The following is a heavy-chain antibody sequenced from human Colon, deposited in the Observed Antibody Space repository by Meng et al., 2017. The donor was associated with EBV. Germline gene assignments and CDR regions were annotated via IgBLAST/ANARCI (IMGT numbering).Heavy chain of an antibody. CDR1: GGSISSSSYS. J-gene: IGHJ4*02. V-gene: IGHV4-39*07. Sequence: LRESGPGLVKPSETLSLTCTVSGGSISSSSYSCAWIRQPPGKGLEWIGGISYGGSTSYNPSLKSRDTISIDTSKNQFSLSLTSVTAADTAIYYCARGIQIWHEIDYWGQGTLVTVSS. D-gene: IGHD5-18*01. CDR3: ARGIQIWHEIDY. CDR2: ISYGGST.